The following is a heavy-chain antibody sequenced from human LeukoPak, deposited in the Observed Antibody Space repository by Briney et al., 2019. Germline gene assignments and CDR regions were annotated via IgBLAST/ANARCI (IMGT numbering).Heavy chain of an antibody. Sequence: PADTLSLTCTASGGSISDNYWSWLRQPPGKGLEWIGYVYYSGGRKYNPSLKSRVTISVDTSRNEFSLRLSSVTGADTAVYYCARHSFDYDLLTGNPDYYPGMDVWGQGTTVTASS. CDR1: GGSISDNY. D-gene: IGHD3-9*01. V-gene: IGHV4-59*07. CDR3: ARHSFDYDLLTGNPDYYPGMDV. CDR2: VYYSGGR. J-gene: IGHJ6*02.